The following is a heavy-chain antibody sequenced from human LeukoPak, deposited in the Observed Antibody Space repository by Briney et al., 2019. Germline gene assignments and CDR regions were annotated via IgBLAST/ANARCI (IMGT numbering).Heavy chain of an antibody. V-gene: IGHV3-48*03. CDR2: ISSSGSTI. CDR3: ARDSYRVAFDY. D-gene: IGHD2-15*01. Sequence: PGGSPRLSCAASGFTFSSYEMNWVRQAPGKGLEWVSYISSSGSTIYYADSVKGRFTISRDNAKNSLYLQMNSLRAEDTAVYYCARDSYRVAFDYWGQGTLVTVSS. J-gene: IGHJ4*02. CDR1: GFTFSSYE.